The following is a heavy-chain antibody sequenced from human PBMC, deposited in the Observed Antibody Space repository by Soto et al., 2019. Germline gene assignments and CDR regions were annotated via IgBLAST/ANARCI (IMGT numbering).Heavy chain of an antibody. Sequence: PGGSLRLSCAASGFTFSSYAMSWVRQAPGKGLEWVSAISGSGGSTYYADSVKGRFTISRDNSKNTLYLQMNSLRAEDTAVYYCAKDLIDEKGWLLSGKWLDPWGQGTLVTVS. CDR3: AKDLIDEKGWLLSGKWLDP. V-gene: IGHV3-23*01. D-gene: IGHD3-3*01. CDR1: GFTFSSYA. CDR2: ISGSGGST. J-gene: IGHJ5*02.